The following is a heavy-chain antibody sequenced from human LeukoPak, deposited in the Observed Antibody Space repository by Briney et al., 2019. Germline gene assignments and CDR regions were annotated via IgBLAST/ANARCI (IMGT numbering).Heavy chain of an antibody. CDR2: IRYDGSNK. CDR3: AKDHYDFWSGYYLFDY. J-gene: IGHJ4*02. Sequence: GGSLRLSCAASGFTFSSYGMHWVRQAPGKGLEWVALIRYDGSNKYYADSVKGRFTISRDNSKNTLYLQMNSLRAEDTAVYYCAKDHYDFWSGYYLFDYWGQGTLVTVSS. D-gene: IGHD3-3*01. V-gene: IGHV3-30*02. CDR1: GFTFSSYG.